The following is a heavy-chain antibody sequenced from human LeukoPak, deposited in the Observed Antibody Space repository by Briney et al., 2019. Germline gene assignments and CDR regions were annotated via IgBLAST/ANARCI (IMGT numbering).Heavy chain of an antibody. J-gene: IGHJ4*02. CDR3: AKDSSGCPGYY. CDR1: GFTFSSYA. D-gene: IGHD6-19*01. CDR2: ISSNGGST. V-gene: IGHV3-64*01. Sequence: PGGSLRLSCAASGFTFSSYAMHWVRQAPGKGLEYVSAISSNGGSTYYANSVKGRFTISRDNSKNTLYLQMNSLRAEDTAVYYCAKDSSGCPGYYWGQGTLVTVSS.